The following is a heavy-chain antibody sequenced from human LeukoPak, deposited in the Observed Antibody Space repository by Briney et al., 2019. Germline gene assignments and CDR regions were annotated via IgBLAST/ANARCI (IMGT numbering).Heavy chain of an antibody. CDR2: ISSSNTI. D-gene: IGHD1-26*01. J-gene: IGHJ4*02. CDR3: ARWGVGDY. V-gene: IGHV3-48*03. Sequence: GGSLRLSCAASGFTFSSYEMNWVPQAPGKGVECVSYISSSNTIYYADSVKGRFTISRDNAKNSLYLQMNSLRAEDTAVYYCARWGVGDYWGQGTLVTVSS. CDR1: GFTFSSYE.